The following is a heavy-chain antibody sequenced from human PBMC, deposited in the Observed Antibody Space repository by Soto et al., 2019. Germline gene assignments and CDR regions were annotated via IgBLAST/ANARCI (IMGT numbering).Heavy chain of an antibody. V-gene: IGHV3-23*01. J-gene: IGHJ4*02. CDR2: ISGSGGST. CDR3: AKSVEYFDWLLFGFDY. D-gene: IGHD3-9*01. Sequence: GGSLRLSCAASGFTFSSYAMSWVRQAPGKGLEWVSAISGSGGSTYYADSVKGRFTISRDNSKNTLYLQMNSLRAEDTAVYYCAKSVEYFDWLLFGFDYWGQGTLVTVSS. CDR1: GFTFSSYA.